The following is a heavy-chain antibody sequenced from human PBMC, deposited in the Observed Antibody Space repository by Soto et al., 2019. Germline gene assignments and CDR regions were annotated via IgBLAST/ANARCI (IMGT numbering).Heavy chain of an antibody. V-gene: IGHV3-23*01. J-gene: IGHJ4*02. CDR2: ISGSGSTI. D-gene: IGHD3-22*01. Sequence: GGSLRLSCAASGFTFSSYAVSWVRQAPGKGPEWISSISGSGSTIYYADSVKGRFTISRDNSKNTLYLQMSSLRAEDTVVYYCAKVCYYYDSSGYYYFDYWGQGTLVTVSS. CDR3: AKVCYYYDSSGYYYFDY. CDR1: GFTFSSYA.